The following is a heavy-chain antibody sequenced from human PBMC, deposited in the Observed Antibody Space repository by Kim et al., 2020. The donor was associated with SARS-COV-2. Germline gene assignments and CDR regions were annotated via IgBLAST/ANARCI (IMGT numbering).Heavy chain of an antibody. V-gene: IGHV3-23*01. CDR2: IDDNGGTT. D-gene: IGHD1-26*01. CDR1: GFTFTGHA. CDR3: LNGGRGGIWDY. Sequence: GGSLRLSCTTSGFTFTGHAMSWVRQAPGKGLEWVSSIDDNGGTTYYVDSVKGRFSISRDDSKNTLYLQMSTLRADDTAAYYCLNGGRGGIWDYCGQVTLV. J-gene: IGHJ4*02.